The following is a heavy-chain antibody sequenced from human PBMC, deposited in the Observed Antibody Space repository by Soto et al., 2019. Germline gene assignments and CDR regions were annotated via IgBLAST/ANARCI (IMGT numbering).Heavy chain of an antibody. CDR3: ARDRLGPPGYYSGMDV. CDR2: IWYDGSNK. D-gene: IGHD3-9*01. CDR1: GFTFSSYG. Sequence: QVQLVESGGGVVQPGRSLRLSCAASGFTFSSYGMHWVRQAPGKGLEWVAVIWYDGSNKYYADSVKGRFTISRDNSKNTLYLQMNSLRAEDTAVYYCARDRLGPPGYYSGMDVWGQGTTVTVSS. V-gene: IGHV3-33*01. J-gene: IGHJ6*02.